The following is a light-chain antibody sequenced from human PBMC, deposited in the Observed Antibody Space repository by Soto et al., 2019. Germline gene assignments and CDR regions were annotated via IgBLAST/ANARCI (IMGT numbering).Light chain of an antibody. Sequence: DIHITPSRGTLHASXEGSVTNTCRASQSISSWLAWYQQKPGKAPKLLIYKASSLESGVPSRFSGSGSGTEFTLTISSLQPDDFATYYCQQYNTYLTFGQGTKVDIK. CDR3: QQYNTYLT. J-gene: IGKJ1*01. CDR2: KAS. CDR1: QSISSW. V-gene: IGKV1-5*03.